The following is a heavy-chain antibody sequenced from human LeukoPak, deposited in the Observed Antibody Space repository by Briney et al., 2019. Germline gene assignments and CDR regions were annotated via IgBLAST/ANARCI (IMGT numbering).Heavy chain of an antibody. D-gene: IGHD4-23*01. CDR1: GYTFTSYY. CDR3: TRGYGGTLMRFYC. J-gene: IGHJ4*02. V-gene: IGHV1-46*01. CDR2: INPSGGST. Sequence: GASVKVSCKASGYTFTSYYMHWVRQAPGQGLEWMGIINPSGGSTSYAQKFQGRVTMSSSTSTSSVYMALRSRRSENAAEYCLTRGYGGTLMRFYCGGQGPLVTVSS.